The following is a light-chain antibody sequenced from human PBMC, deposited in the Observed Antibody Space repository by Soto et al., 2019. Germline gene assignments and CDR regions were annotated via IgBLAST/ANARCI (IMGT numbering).Light chain of an antibody. CDR2: WAS. CDR1: RSVLYSSNNKNY. J-gene: IGKJ4*01. CDR3: QQYYSTPIT. V-gene: IGKV4-1*01. Sequence: DIVMTQFPDSLAVSLGERATINCRSSRSVLYSSNNKNYLAWYQQKPEQPPKLLIYWASTRESGVPERFSGSGSGTDFTLTISSLQAEDVASYYCQQYYSTPITFGGGNNVEI.